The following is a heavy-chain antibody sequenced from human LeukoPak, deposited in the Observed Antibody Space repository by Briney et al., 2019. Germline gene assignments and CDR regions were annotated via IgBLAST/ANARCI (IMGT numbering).Heavy chain of an antibody. J-gene: IGHJ4*02. D-gene: IGHD2/OR15-2a*01. CDR1: GFTFSSYA. CDR2: ISGSGGST. Sequence: GGSLRLSCAASGFTFSSYAMNWVRQAPGKGLEWVSVISGSGGSTYYADSVKGRFTISRDNSKNTLYLQMNSLRAEDTAVYYCAKDSMADSLPLDYWGQGTLVTVSS. CDR3: AKDSMADSLPLDY. V-gene: IGHV3-23*01.